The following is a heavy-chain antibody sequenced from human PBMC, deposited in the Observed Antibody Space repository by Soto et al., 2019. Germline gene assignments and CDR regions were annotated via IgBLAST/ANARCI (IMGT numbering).Heavy chain of an antibody. Sequence: PGGSLRLSCAASGFTFSDYYMSWIRQAPGKGLEWVSYISSSGSTIYYADSVKGRFTISRDNAKNSLYLQMNSLRAEDTAVYYCATKYYDYIWGDNDYWGQGTLVTVSS. CDR2: ISSSGSTI. V-gene: IGHV3-11*01. J-gene: IGHJ4*02. D-gene: IGHD3-16*01. CDR3: ATKYYDYIWGDNDY. CDR1: GFTFSDYY.